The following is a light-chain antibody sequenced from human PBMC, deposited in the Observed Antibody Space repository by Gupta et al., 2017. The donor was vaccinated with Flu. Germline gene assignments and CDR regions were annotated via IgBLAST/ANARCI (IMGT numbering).Light chain of an antibody. V-gene: IGLV1-51*01. J-gene: IGLJ3*02. CDR1: SSNIGDNY. CDR3: GTWDSSLSAWV. Sequence: QSVLTQPPSVSAAPAQKVTLSCSGSSSNIGDNYVSWYKQLPGTAPKLLIYDNDKRPSGIPDRFSGSKSDTSATLGITGIQTGDEADYYCGTWDSSLSAWVFGGGTRLTVL. CDR2: DND.